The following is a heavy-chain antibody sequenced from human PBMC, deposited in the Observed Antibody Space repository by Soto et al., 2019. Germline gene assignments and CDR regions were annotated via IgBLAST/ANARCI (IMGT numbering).Heavy chain of an antibody. V-gene: IGHV1-69*13. CDR3: ARDSSGPRGGYYGMDV. Sequence: ASVKVSCKASGGTFSSYAISWVRQAPGQGLEWMGGIIPIFGTANYAQKFQGRVTITADESTSTAYMELSSLRSEDTAVYYCARDSSGPRGGYYGMDVWGQGTTVTVSS. J-gene: IGHJ6*02. CDR1: GGTFSSYA. CDR2: IIPIFGTA. D-gene: IGHD3-22*01.